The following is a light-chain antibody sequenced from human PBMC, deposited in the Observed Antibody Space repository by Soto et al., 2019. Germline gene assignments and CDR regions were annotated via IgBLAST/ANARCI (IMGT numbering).Light chain of an antibody. CDR1: QTVRNN. CDR2: GAS. CDR3: QQYNNWPRT. V-gene: IGKV3-15*01. Sequence: EFVLTQSPGTLSLSPGERATLSCRGSQTVRNNYLAWYQQKPGQAPRLLIYGASTRATGIPARFSGSGSGTEFTLTISSLQSEDFAVYYCQQYNNWPRTFGQGTKVDIK. J-gene: IGKJ1*01.